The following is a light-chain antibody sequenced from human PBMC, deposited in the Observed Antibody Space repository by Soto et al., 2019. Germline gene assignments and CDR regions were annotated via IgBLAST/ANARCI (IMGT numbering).Light chain of an antibody. Sequence: EKVMTQSPASLSMSPGERATLSCRASQSVSSFLAWYQQKPGQAPRLLIYGASTRATGIQARFSGSGSGTEFTLTISSLQSEDFAVYYCQQYSNWPSWTFGQGTKV. J-gene: IGKJ1*01. V-gene: IGKV3-15*01. CDR1: QSVSSF. CDR3: QQYSNWPSWT. CDR2: GAS.